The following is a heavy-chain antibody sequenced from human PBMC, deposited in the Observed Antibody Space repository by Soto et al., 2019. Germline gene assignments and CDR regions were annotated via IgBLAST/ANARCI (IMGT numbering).Heavy chain of an antibody. CDR1: GFTFSTYE. Sequence: GGSLRLSCAASGFTFSTYEMNWVCQAPGKGLEWVAYISSSGGIMYYADSVKGRFTVSRDNAKNSMYLQLNSLRADDTAVYYCVRDPNYDGSFDCWGQGTLVTVSS. J-gene: IGHJ4*02. CDR2: ISSSGGIM. CDR3: VRDPNYDGSFDC. D-gene: IGHD5-12*01. V-gene: IGHV3-48*03.